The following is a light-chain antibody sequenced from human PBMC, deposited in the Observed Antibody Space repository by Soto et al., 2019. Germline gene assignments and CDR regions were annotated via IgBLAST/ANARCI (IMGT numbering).Light chain of an antibody. CDR2: DAP. CDR1: QSVRTY. Sequence: EIVMTQSPATLSVSPGERATLSCRASQSVRTYVAWYQQKAGQAPRLLIYDAPNRATGIPARFSGSGSGTDFTLTISSLQSEDFAVYYCQQYDNWPWTFGQGTKVDIK. J-gene: IGKJ1*01. CDR3: QQYDNWPWT. V-gene: IGKV3D-15*01.